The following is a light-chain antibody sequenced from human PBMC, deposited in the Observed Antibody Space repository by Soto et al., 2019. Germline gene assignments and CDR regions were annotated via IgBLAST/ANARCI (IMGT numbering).Light chain of an antibody. CDR3: QQRSNWIT. CDR1: QTVSITY. Sequence: PGESATLSCRASQTVSITYLTWYQQKPGQAPRLLIYDASNRATGIPARFSGSGSGTDFTLTISSLEPEDFAVYYCQQRSNWITFGQGTRLEIK. V-gene: IGKV3-11*01. J-gene: IGKJ5*01. CDR2: DAS.